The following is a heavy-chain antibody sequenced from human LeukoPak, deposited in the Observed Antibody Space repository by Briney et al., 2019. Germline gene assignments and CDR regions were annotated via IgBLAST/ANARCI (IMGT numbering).Heavy chain of an antibody. D-gene: IGHD2-21*02. CDR1: GFTFSDLY. V-gene: IGHV3-11*03. CDR3: VRTAGRDGGPN. Sequence: PGGSLRLSCATSGFTFSDLYMSWIRQAPGKGLEWISYISGSGSDTKYADSVKGRFTISRDNAAKSFYLQMNSLRVDDTAVYYCVRTAGRDGGPNWGQGNLVTVSS. J-gene: IGHJ4*02. CDR2: ISGSGSDT.